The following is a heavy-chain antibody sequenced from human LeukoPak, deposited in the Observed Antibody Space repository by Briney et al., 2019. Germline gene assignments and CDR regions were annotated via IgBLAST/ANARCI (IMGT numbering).Heavy chain of an antibody. CDR3: AKHLTNAYYDMIWFDP. CDR2: IYNSGST. D-gene: IGHD3-16*01. Sequence: SETLSLTCTVSGGSLSGHYWSWIRQPPGKGPEWIGYIYNSGSTNYNPSLKCRVTISVDMSKNQFSLKVTSVTATDTAVYYCAKHLTNAYYDMIWFDPWGQGTLVTVSS. V-gene: IGHV4-59*11. J-gene: IGHJ5*02. CDR1: GGSLSGHY.